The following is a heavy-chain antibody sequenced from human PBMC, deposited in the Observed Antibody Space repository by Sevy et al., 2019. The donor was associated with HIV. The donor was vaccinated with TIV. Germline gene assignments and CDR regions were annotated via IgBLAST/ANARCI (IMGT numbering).Heavy chain of an antibody. J-gene: IGHJ4*01. CDR1: GFTFSSYE. D-gene: IGHD5-12*01. CDR2: ISSSGSTI. CDR3: ARDDRGYSSYDRGNFDY. V-gene: IGHV3-48*03. Sequence: GGSLRLSCAASGFTFSSYEMNWVRQAPGKGLEWVSYISSSGSTIYYADSVKGRFTISRHNAQNSVYLQMNSMRAEDTAVYYCARDDRGYSSYDRGNFDYWGHGTLVTVSS.